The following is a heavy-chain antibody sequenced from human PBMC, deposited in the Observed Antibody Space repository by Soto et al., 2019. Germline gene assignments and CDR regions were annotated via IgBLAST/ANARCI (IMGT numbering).Heavy chain of an antibody. CDR1: GYTFTSYF. Sequence: ASVKVSCKASGYTFTSYFIHWVRQAPGQGPEWMGIINPSDGGTTYAQRFQGRFVMVRDTSTSIVYMELRSLGSEDTAVYYCARECTSGFFNWGQGTLVTVSS. V-gene: IGHV1-46*01. J-gene: IGHJ4*02. D-gene: IGHD2-8*01. CDR3: ARECTSGFFN. CDR2: INPSDGGT.